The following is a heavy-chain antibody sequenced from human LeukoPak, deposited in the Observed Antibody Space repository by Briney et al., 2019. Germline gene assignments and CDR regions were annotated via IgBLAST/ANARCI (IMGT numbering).Heavy chain of an antibody. Sequence: PGGSLRLSCAASGFTFSDYYMSWIRQAPGKGLEWVSYISSSGSTIYYADSVKGRFTISRDNAKNSLYLQMNSLRAEDTAVYYCAREHSCSSTSCYGMDVWGQGTTVTVSS. CDR1: GFTFSDYY. V-gene: IGHV3-11*01. D-gene: IGHD2-2*01. J-gene: IGHJ6*02. CDR2: ISSSGSTI. CDR3: AREHSCSSTSCYGMDV.